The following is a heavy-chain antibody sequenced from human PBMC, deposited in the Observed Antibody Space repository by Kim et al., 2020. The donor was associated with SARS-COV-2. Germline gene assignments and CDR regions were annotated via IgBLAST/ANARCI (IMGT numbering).Heavy chain of an antibody. CDR1: GFTFGDYA. D-gene: IGHD3-9*01. CDR2: IRSKAYGGTT. Sequence: GGSLRLSCTASGFTFGDYAMSWVRQAPGKGLEWVGFIRSKAYGGTTEYAASVKGRFTISRDDSKSIAYLQMNSLKTEDTAVYYCTRTRYFDWSYYFDYWGQGTLVTVSS. V-gene: IGHV3-49*04. J-gene: IGHJ4*02. CDR3: TRTRYFDWSYYFDY.